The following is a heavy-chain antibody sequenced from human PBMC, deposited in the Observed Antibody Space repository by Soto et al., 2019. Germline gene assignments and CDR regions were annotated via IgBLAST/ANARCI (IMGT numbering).Heavy chain of an antibody. CDR1: GGSISSGDYY. V-gene: IGHV4-30-4*01. CDR3: ARSSSMVRGVIIT. J-gene: IGHJ4*02. Sequence: SETLSLTCTVSGGSISSGDYYWSWIRQPPGKGLEWIGYIYYSGSTYYNPSLKSRVTISVDTSKNQFSLKLSSVTAADTAVYYCARSSSMVRGVIITWGQGXLVTVSS. D-gene: IGHD3-10*01. CDR2: IYYSGST.